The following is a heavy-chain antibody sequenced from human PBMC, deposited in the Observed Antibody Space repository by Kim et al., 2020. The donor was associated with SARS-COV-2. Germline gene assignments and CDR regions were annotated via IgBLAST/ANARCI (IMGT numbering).Heavy chain of an antibody. J-gene: IGHJ4*02. V-gene: IGHV1-3*01. D-gene: IGHD6-13*01. Sequence: QGRVTITRDTSASTAYMELSSLRSEDTAVYYCARLPSYSSSWVPPYWFDYWGQGTLVTVSS. CDR3: ARLPSYSSSWVPPYWFDY.